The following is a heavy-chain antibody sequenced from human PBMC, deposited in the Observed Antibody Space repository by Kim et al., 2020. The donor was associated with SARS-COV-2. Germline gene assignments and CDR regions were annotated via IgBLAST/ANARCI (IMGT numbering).Heavy chain of an antibody. CDR3: ARELRADSSSMDY. Sequence: GGSLRLSCEASGFTFTNHPMTWVRQAPGRGLEWVSLIDGSGGGTYYADSVKGRFTISRDNSKNSLSLQMNSLRVDDTAVYYCARELRADSSSMDYWGRGTLVTVSA. CDR2: IDGSGGGT. CDR1: GFTFTNHP. D-gene: IGHD6-6*01. V-gene: IGHV3-23*01. J-gene: IGHJ4*01.